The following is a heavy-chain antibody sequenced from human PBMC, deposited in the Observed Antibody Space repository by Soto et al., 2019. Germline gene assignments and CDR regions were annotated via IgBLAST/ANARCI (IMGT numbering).Heavy chain of an antibody. J-gene: IGHJ5*01. V-gene: IGHV4-30-4*01. D-gene: IGHD2-2*01. CDR2: IYHTGNT. CDR3: ARDEYQLLSSVSWFDS. Sequence: PSETLSLTCTVSGGSISDYSYWSWIRQTPGKGLEWIGYIYHTGNTYYNPSLRSRVSISVDKSKSQFSLKLISVTAADTAVYFCARDEYQLLSSVSWFDSWGQGTLVTVSS. CDR1: GGSISDYSY.